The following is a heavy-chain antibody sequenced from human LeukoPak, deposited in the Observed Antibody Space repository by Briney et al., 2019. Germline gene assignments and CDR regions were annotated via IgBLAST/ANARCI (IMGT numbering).Heavy chain of an antibody. J-gene: IGHJ4*02. V-gene: IGHV3-49*03. CDR1: GFTFGDYT. Sequence: PGGSLRLSCTASGFTFGDYTVTWFRQAPGKGLERVGFIRSKTYGGTTEDAASVKGRFTISRDDSKSIAYLQMNSLKTEDTAVYYCIRGGANSPFDYWGQGTLVTVSS. CDR3: IRGGANSPFDY. D-gene: IGHD3-16*01. CDR2: IRSKTYGGTT.